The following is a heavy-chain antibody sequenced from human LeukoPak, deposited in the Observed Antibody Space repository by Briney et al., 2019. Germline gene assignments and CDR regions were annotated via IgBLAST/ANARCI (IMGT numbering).Heavy chain of an antibody. V-gene: IGHV3-74*01. Sequence: HPGGSLRLSCAASGFTFSSNWMHWVRQAPGKGLVWVSRSNEDGSTTNYADSVKGRFTISRDNAKNTLYLQMNSLTAEDTAVYYCVRDLGGGSGHWGQGTLVTVSS. CDR1: GFTFSSNW. J-gene: IGHJ4*02. CDR3: VRDLGGGSGH. D-gene: IGHD1-26*01. CDR2: SNEDGSTT.